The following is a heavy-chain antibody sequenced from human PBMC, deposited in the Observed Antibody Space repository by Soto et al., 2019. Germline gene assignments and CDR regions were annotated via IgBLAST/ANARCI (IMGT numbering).Heavy chain of an antibody. Sequence: SETLSLTCAVYGGSFSGYYWSWIRQPPGKGLGWIGEINHSGSTNYNPSLKSRVTISVDTSKNQFSLKLSSVTAADTAVYYCARGPSSNYGYGYYYYGMDVWGQGPTVTVSS. CDR3: ARGPSSNYGYGYYYYGMDV. J-gene: IGHJ6*02. V-gene: IGHV4-34*01. CDR1: GGSFSGYY. CDR2: INHSGST. D-gene: IGHD4-4*01.